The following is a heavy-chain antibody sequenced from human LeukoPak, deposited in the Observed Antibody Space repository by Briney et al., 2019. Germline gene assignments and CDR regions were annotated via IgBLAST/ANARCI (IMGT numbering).Heavy chain of an antibody. CDR1: GFTFSSYW. CDR3: IGSGGWPGY. Sequence: GGSLRLSCAASGFTFSSYWMHWVRQAPGKGLVWVSRIDSDGSTIYADSVKGRFTISRDNAKNTLYLQMNRLRAEDTAVYYCIGSGGWPGYWGQGTLVTVSS. V-gene: IGHV3-74*01. D-gene: IGHD6-19*01. J-gene: IGHJ4*02. CDR2: IDSDGST.